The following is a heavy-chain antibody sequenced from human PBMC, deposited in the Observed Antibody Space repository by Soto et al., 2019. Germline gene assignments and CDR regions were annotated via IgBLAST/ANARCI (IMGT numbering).Heavy chain of an antibody. V-gene: IGHV4-4*03. CDR2: TDDRGNT. CDR1: DPSFSSRYG. CDR3: ARGGGGSTRWYEGGFDS. Sequence: PATPALNCANSDPSFSSRYGWSRVRQPPGKGLEGIGETDDRGNTNYNPSLKGRGTISVDKSKNQFSLKLSSVTTADTAVYYCARGGGGSTRWYEGGFDSWGQGTLVTVAT. D-gene: IGHD6-13*01. J-gene: IGHJ4*02.